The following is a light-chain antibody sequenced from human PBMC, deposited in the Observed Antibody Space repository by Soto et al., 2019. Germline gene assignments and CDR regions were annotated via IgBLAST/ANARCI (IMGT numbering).Light chain of an antibody. J-gene: IGLJ1*01. CDR3: SSYTSSSTYV. Sequence: QSALTQPASVSGSPGQSITISCTGTSSDVGHYNFVSWYQQHPGKAPKLLIYDVSDRPSGVSNRFSGPKSGNTASLTISGLQAEDEADYYCSSYTSSSTYVFGTGTKVTVL. CDR1: SSDVGHYNF. V-gene: IGLV2-14*01. CDR2: DVS.